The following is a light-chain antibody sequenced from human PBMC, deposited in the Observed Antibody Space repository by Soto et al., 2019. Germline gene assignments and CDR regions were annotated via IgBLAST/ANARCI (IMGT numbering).Light chain of an antibody. Sequence: DIQMTQSPSTLSASVGDRVTITCRASQSISSWLAWYQQKSGKAPKLLIYDASSLESGVPSRFSGSGSETEFTLTISSLQPDDFATYYCQQYKSYPWTFGQGTKWEIK. CDR1: QSISSW. CDR2: DAS. J-gene: IGKJ1*01. V-gene: IGKV1-5*01. CDR3: QQYKSYPWT.